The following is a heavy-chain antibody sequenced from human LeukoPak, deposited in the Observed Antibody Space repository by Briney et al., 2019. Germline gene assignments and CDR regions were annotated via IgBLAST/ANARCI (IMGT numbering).Heavy chain of an antibody. D-gene: IGHD5-18*01. Sequence: GGSLRLSCEASGFTFGSFAMYWVRQAPRKGLEWIAGIFGSGGSPHYADSVKGRFTISRDNFKNTVYLQINSLRAEDTAVYYCGKPTAGYSSGQKPAWPVDYWGQGTLVTVSS. CDR1: GFTFGSFA. J-gene: IGHJ4*02. V-gene: IGHV3-23*01. CDR3: GKPTAGYSSGQKPAWPVDY. CDR2: IFGSGGSP.